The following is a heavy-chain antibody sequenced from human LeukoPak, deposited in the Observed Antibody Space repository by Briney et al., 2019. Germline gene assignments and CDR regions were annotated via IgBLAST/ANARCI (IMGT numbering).Heavy chain of an antibody. Sequence: GGSLRLSCAASGFTFSSYWMNWVRQAPGKGLEWVSYISSSGSTIYYADSVKGRFTISRDNAKNSLYLQMNSLRAEDTAVYYCARAYYYDSSGRGRGYFDYWGQGTLVTVSS. CDR1: GFTFSSYW. D-gene: IGHD3-22*01. CDR3: ARAYYYDSSGRGRGYFDY. CDR2: ISSSGSTI. V-gene: IGHV3-48*04. J-gene: IGHJ4*02.